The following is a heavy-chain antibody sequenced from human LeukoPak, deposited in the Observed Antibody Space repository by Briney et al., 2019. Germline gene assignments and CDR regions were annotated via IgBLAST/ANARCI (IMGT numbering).Heavy chain of an antibody. J-gene: IGHJ5*02. CDR3: ARGFPPPLYYDFWSGVATLDP. Sequence: ASVKVSCKASGYTFTSYGISWVRQAPGQGLEWMGWISAYNGNTNYTQKFQGRVTITRNTSISTAYMELSSLRSEDTAVYYCARGFPPPLYYDFWSGVATLDPWGQGTLVTVSS. CDR1: GYTFTSYG. CDR2: ISAYNGNT. V-gene: IGHV1-18*01. D-gene: IGHD3-3*01.